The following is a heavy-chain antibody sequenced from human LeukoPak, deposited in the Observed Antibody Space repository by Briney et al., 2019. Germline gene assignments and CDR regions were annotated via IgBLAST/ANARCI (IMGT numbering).Heavy chain of an antibody. J-gene: IGHJ4*02. Sequence: PGRSLRLSCAASGFTFSSYALHWVRQAPGKGPEWVAVISYDGSNKYYADSVKGRFTISRDNSMNTLYLQMNSLRAEDTAVYYCARASQTRSGYHDDYWGQGTLVTVSS. CDR1: GFTFSSYA. V-gene: IGHV3-30-3*01. CDR3: ARASQTRSGYHDDY. CDR2: ISYDGSNK. D-gene: IGHD3-3*01.